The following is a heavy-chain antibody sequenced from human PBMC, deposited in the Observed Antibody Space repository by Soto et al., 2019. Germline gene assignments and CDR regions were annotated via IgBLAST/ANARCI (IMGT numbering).Heavy chain of an antibody. CDR2: IYHSGST. CDR1: GGSISSSNW. J-gene: IGHJ4*02. D-gene: IGHD6-19*01. V-gene: IGHV4-4*02. Sequence: SETLSLTCAVSGGSISSSNWWSWVRQPPGKGLEWIGEIYHSGSTNYNPSLKSRVTISVDKSKSQFSLKLSSVTAADTAVYYCARRGAIAVAGTDYWGQGTLVTVSS. CDR3: ARRGAIAVAGTDY.